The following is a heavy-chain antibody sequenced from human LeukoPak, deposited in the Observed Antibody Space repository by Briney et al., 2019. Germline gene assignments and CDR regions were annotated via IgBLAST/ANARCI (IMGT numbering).Heavy chain of an antibody. D-gene: IGHD3-16*01. CDR3: ARDFIPPRGGAFDI. CDR2: VYSGHNT. V-gene: IGHV3-53*01. CDR1: GFSVSPNF. J-gene: IGHJ3*02. Sequence: PGGSLRPSCVASGFSVSPNFMSWIRQSPGRGLEWISVVYSGHNTYYAESVRGRFTISREISKNTVYLQMDRLRAEDTATYYCARDFIPPRGGAFDIWGHGTVVTVS.